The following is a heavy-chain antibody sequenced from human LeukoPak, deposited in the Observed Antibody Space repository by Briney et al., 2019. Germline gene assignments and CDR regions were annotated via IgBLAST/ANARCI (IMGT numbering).Heavy chain of an antibody. CDR2: IKSKTDGGTT. CDR1: GFTFSNAW. J-gene: IGHJ3*02. V-gene: IGHV3-15*01. Sequence: GGSLRLSCAASGFTFSNAWMSWVRQAPGKGLEWVGRIKSKTDGGTTDYAAPVKGRFTISRDDSKNTLYLQMNSLKTEDTAVYYCTAELGYCSGGSCYSAAFDIWGQGTMVTVSS. CDR3: TAELGYCSGGSCYSAAFDI. D-gene: IGHD2-15*01.